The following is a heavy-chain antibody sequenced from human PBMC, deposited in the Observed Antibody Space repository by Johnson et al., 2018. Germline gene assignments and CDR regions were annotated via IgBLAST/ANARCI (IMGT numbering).Heavy chain of an antibody. J-gene: IGHJ3*02. V-gene: IGHV4-61*01. D-gene: IGHD6-13*01. Sequence: QVQLQESGPGLVKPSEALSLTCTVSGGSLSSGSYYWSWIRQPPGKGLEWIGYIYYSGNTNYNPSLKSRVTISVDTSKNQFSLKLRSVTAADTAVYYCARDSWDTSRWYGAFDIWGLGTMVTVSS. CDR1: GGSLSSGSYY. CDR3: ARDSWDTSRWYGAFDI. CDR2: IYYSGNT.